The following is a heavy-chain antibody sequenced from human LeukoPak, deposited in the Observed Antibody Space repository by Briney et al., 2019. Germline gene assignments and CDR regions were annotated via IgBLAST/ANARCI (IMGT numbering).Heavy chain of an antibody. Sequence: SETLSLTCTVSGGSISTYYWGRIRQPPGKRLEWIAFIYYTGVINYNPSLKSRATISVDTPKNQVSLKLSSVTAADTAVYYCARGSRTADPWGQGTLVTVSS. D-gene: IGHD2-2*01. CDR3: ARGSRTADP. CDR1: GGSISTYY. V-gene: IGHV4-59*01. J-gene: IGHJ5*02. CDR2: IYYTGVI.